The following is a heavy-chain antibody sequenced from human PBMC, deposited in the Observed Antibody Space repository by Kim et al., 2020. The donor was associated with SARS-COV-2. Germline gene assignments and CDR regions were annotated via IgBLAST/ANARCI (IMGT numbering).Heavy chain of an antibody. CDR3: ARGRSGAGAYYYYYGMDV. V-gene: IGHV3-30*01. D-gene: IGHD3-10*01. J-gene: IGHJ6*02. Sequence: VKGRFTISRDNAKNTLYLQMNSLRAEDTDVYYCARGRSGAGAYYYYYGMDVWGQGTTVTVSS.